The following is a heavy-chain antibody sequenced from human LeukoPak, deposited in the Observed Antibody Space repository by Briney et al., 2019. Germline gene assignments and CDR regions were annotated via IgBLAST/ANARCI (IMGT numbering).Heavy chain of an antibody. J-gene: IGHJ4*02. D-gene: IGHD5-18*01. V-gene: IGHV3-11*01. Sequence: GGSLRLSCAASGFTFSDYYMSWIRQAPGKGPEWVSYISSSGSTIYYADSVKGRFTISRDNAKNSLYLQMNSLRAEDTAVYYCARDSGFPIQLPAYYFDYWGQGTLVTVSS. CDR2: ISSSGSTI. CDR3: ARDSGFPIQLPAYYFDY. CDR1: GFTFSDYY.